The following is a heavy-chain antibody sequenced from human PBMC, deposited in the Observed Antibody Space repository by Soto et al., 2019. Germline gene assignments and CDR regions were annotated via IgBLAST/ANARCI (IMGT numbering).Heavy chain of an antibody. CDR3: ARAMITMIDNWFDP. CDR1: GGSISSGGYS. CDR2: IYHSGST. Sequence: PSETLSLTCAVSGGSISSGGYSWSWIRQPPGKGLEWIGYIYHSGSTYYNPSLKSRVTISVDRSKNQFSLKLSSVTAADTAVYYCARAMITMIDNWFDPWGQGTLVNVSS. D-gene: IGHD3-22*01. J-gene: IGHJ5*02. V-gene: IGHV4-30-2*01.